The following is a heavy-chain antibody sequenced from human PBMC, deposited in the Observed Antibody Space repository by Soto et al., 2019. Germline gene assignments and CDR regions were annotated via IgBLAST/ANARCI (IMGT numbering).Heavy chain of an antibody. V-gene: IGHV3-23*01. CDR2: ISGSGGST. CDR3: AKELIYASPDPIEFDY. J-gene: IGHJ4*02. CDR1: GFTFSSCA. Sequence: SLRLSCAASGFTFSSCAMSWVRQAPGKGLEWVSAISGSGGSTYYADSVRGRFTISRDNSKNTLYLQMNSLRAEDTAVYYCAKELIYASPDPIEFDYWGQGTLVTVSS. D-gene: IGHD5-12*01.